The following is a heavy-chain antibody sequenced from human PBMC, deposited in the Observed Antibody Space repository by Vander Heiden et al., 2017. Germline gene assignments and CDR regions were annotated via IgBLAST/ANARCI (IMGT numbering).Heavy chain of an antibody. CDR1: GFILSNYW. Sequence: EVQLVEAGGGLVQPGGSLRLSCVGSGFILSNYWMSWVRQAQGKGLEWVANIKQRGSEKHYVDSVKGRFTISRDDAKNSLYLQIISLRAEDTAAYFCAREAREASGMDVWGQGTTVTVSS. J-gene: IGHJ6*02. CDR3: AREAREASGMDV. V-gene: IGHV3-7*01. D-gene: IGHD1-26*01. CDR2: IKQRGSEK.